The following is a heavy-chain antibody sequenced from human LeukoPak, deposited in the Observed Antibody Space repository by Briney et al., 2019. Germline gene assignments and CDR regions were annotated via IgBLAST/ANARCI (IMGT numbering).Heavy chain of an antibody. CDR3: ARAHYGSGSYNWFDP. CDR2: IYYSGST. J-gene: IGHJ5*02. CDR1: AGSISSYY. Sequence: KPSETLSLTCTLSAGSISSYYWSWIRQPPGKGLQWIGYIYYSGSTTYNPSLKSRVTISVDTSKNQFSLKLSSVTAADTAVYYCARAHYGSGSYNWFDPWGQGTLVTVSS. D-gene: IGHD3-10*01. V-gene: IGHV4-59*01.